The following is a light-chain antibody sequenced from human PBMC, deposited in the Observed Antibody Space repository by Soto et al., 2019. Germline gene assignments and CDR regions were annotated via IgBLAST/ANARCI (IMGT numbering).Light chain of an antibody. CDR1: QSISSW. CDR2: KAS. J-gene: IGKJ2*01. V-gene: IGKV1-5*03. CDR3: QQYNSP. Sequence: EIQMTQSPATLSASVGDRVTITCRASQSISSWLAWYQQKPGKAPKLLIYKASSIESGVPSRFSGSGSGTEFTITMSRLQPDYFANYYCQQYNSPFGQGTKLEIK.